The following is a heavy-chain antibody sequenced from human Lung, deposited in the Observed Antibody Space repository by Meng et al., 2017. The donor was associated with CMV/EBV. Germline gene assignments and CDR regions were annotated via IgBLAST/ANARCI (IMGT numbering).Heavy chain of an antibody. CDR1: GFTFSSYA. J-gene: IGHJ3*02. V-gene: IGHV3-30-3*01. CDR3: ARDGDPGAEAHDAVEM. Sequence: GGSLRLSCGDSGFTFSSYAMHWVRQAPGKGLEWVAVISYDGSNKSYAASVKGRFTISRDNSKNTLYLQMNSLRVEDTAVYYWARDGDPGAEAHDAVEMWGQGTMVTVSS. CDR2: ISYDGSNK. D-gene: IGHD1-14*01.